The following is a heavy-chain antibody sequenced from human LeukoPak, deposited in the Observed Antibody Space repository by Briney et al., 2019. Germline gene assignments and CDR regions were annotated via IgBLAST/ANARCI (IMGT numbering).Heavy chain of an antibody. Sequence: GRSLRLSCAASGFMFNSYGMHWVRQAPGKGLEWVALISYDGSNTYYADSVKGRFTISRDNSKNTLSLLMNSLRAEDTAVYYCAKGSGDYTGFDYFDYWGQGTLVTGSA. D-gene: IGHD4-17*01. CDR2: ISYDGSNT. CDR1: GFMFNSYG. J-gene: IGHJ4*02. V-gene: IGHV3-30*18. CDR3: AKGSGDYTGFDYFDY.